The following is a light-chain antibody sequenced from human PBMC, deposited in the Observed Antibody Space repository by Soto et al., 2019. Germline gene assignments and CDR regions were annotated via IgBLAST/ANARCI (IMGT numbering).Light chain of an antibody. CDR1: SSNTGAGYD. CDR2: SNN. Sequence: QSVLTQPPSVSGVPGQRVTISCTGTSSNTGAGYDVHWYQQHPGTAPKYLIYSNNQRPSGVPDRFSGSKSGTSASLAISGLQSEDEADYYCAAWDDSLNVLFGGGTKVTVL. V-gene: IGLV1-40*01. J-gene: IGLJ3*02. CDR3: AAWDDSLNVL.